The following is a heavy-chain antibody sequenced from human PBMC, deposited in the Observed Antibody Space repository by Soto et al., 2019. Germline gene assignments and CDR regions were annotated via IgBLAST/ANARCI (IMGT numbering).Heavy chain of an antibody. CDR3: ATRSVTAPR. V-gene: IGHV3-53*04. Sequence: EVQLVESGGGLVQPGGSLRLSCAASGFSVSSNYMSWVRQAPGKGLECVSPIYSGGSTYYADSVKGRFTISRHNFNNTLYLQMNSLRSDDTAVYYCATRSVTAPRWGQGPLVTVSS. J-gene: IGHJ4*02. CDR2: IYSGGST. CDR1: GFSVSSNY. D-gene: IGHD4-17*01.